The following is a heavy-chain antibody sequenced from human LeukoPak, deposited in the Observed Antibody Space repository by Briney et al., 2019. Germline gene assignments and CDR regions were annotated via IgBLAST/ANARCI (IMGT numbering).Heavy chain of an antibody. J-gene: IGHJ4*02. D-gene: IGHD3-10*01. CDR2: INPSGGST. CDR3: ARVGFTIVRGAHDY. CDR1: GYILTSHY. V-gene: IGHV1-46*01. Sequence: ASVKVSCKASGYILTSHYMHWVRQAPGQGLEWMGVINPSGGSTSYAQKFQGRVTMTRDTSTSTVHMELRSLRSDDTALYYCARVGFTIVRGAHDYWGQGTLITVSS.